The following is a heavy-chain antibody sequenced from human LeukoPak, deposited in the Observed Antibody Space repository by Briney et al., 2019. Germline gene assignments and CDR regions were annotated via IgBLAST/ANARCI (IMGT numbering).Heavy chain of an antibody. V-gene: IGHV3-23*01. CDR1: GFTFGKYW. D-gene: IGHD6-19*01. Sequence: GGSLRLSCVASGFTFGKYWMSWVRQAPGKGLEWVSAISGSGGSTYYADSVKGRFTISRDNSKNTLYLQMNSLRAEDTAVYYCAREVGSGFDYWGQGTLVTVSS. CDR3: AREVGSGFDY. CDR2: ISGSGGST. J-gene: IGHJ4*02.